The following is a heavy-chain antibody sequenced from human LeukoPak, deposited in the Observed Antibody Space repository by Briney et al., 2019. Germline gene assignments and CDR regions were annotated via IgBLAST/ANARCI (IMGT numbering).Heavy chain of an antibody. D-gene: IGHD4-23*01. CDR1: GYTFTSYD. CDR3: ATATLYYGGFDY. Sequence: ASVKVSCKGSGYTFTSYDINWVRQATGQGLEWMGWMNPNSGNTGYAQKFQGRVTITRNTSISTAYMELSSLRSEDTAVYYCATATLYYGGFDYWGQGTLVTVSS. J-gene: IGHJ4*02. V-gene: IGHV1-8*03. CDR2: MNPNSGNT.